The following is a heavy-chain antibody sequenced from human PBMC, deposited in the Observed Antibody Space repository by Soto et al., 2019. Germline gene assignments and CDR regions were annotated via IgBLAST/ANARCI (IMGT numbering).Heavy chain of an antibody. D-gene: IGHD6-19*01. Sequence: KTSETLSLTCAVSGGSNSSSNWWSWVRQPPGKELEWIGEIYHSGSTNYNPSLKGRVTISVDKSRNQFSLELSSVTAADTAVYYCARDRGRAVAGTGCFDYWGQGTLVTVSS. CDR1: GGSNSSSNW. V-gene: IGHV4-4*02. J-gene: IGHJ4*02. CDR2: IYHSGST. CDR3: ARDRGRAVAGTGCFDY.